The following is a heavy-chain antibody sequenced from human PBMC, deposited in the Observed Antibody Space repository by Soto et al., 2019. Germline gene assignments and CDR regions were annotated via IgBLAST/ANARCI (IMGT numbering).Heavy chain of an antibody. Sequence: VQLVETGGGVVQPGRSLRLSCAASGFTFSSYAMSWVRQAPGKGLEWVSAISGSGGSTYYADSVKGRFTISRDNSKNTLYLQMNSLRAEDTAVYYCANPGYSSSWGAFDIWGQGTMVTVSS. CDR3: ANPGYSSSWGAFDI. D-gene: IGHD6-13*01. CDR2: ISGSGGST. CDR1: GFTFSSYA. V-gene: IGHV3-23*04. J-gene: IGHJ3*02.